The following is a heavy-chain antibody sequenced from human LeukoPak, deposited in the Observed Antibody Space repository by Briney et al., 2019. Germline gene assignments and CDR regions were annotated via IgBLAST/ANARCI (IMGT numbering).Heavy chain of an antibody. CDR3: AREVDYFDSSGYYHYYFDS. Sequence: SQTLSLTCTVSGGPINSGGDSWSWIRQPPGKGLEWIGHIYHSGSPYYSPSLRSRVTMSLDRSENQFSLKLTSVTAADTAVYYCAREVDYFDSSGYYHYYFDSWGQGTLVTVSS. J-gene: IGHJ4*02. D-gene: IGHD3-22*01. V-gene: IGHV4-30-2*01. CDR1: GGPINSGGDS. CDR2: IYHSGSP.